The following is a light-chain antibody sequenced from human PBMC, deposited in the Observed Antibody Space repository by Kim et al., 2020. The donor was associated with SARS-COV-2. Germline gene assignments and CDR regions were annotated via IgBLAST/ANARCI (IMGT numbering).Light chain of an antibody. CDR1: QDINNN. J-gene: IGKJ2*01. V-gene: IGKV1-33*01. Sequence: DIQMTQSPSSLSASVGDRVTITCRASQDINNNLNWYQRKPGKAPKLLISDTSNLETGVPSRFSGSGSGTDFTFTISSLQPEDIATYYCQQSDSLPPTFGQGTKLEIK. CDR3: QQSDSLPPT. CDR2: DTS.